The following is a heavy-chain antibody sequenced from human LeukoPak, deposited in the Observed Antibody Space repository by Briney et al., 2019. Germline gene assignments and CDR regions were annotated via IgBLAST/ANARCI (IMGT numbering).Heavy chain of an antibody. J-gene: IGHJ4*02. D-gene: IGHD3-22*01. CDR1: GFTFSSSA. V-gene: IGHV3-23*01. Sequence: GGSLRLSCAASGFTFSSSAMTWVRQAPGKGLEWVSVISGSGGSTHYSDSVKGRFTISRDTSKNTLYLQLNSLRAEDTAVYYCARPHYYDGSGYLDYWGQGTLVTVSS. CDR2: ISGSGGST. CDR3: ARPHYYDGSGYLDY.